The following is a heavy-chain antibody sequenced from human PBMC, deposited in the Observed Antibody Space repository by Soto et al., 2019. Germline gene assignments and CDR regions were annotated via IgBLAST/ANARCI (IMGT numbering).Heavy chain of an antibody. J-gene: IGHJ4*02. CDR3: ARDQSGYGFFDY. Sequence: SETLSLTCSVSGGSISSYYCSWIRQPAGKGLEWIGRIYSSGSTSYNPSLQSRLTMSVDTSKNQFSLKLSSVTAADTAVYYCARDQSGYGFFDYWGQGTLVTVSS. V-gene: IGHV4-4*07. CDR2: IYSSGST. CDR1: GGSISSYY. D-gene: IGHD5-18*01.